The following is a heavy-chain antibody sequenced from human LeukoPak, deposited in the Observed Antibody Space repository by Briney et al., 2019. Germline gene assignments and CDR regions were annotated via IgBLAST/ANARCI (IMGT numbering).Heavy chain of an antibody. CDR2: ISGGNGNTYYA. J-gene: IGHJ4*02. V-gene: IGHV3-23*01. CDR3: IAPLT. D-gene: IGHD2-21*02. CDR1: GFPFSSYA. Sequence: GGSLRLSCAASGFPFSSYAMSWVRQSPGKGLEWVSAISGGNGNTYYAYYADSVRGRFTISRDSSKNTLYLQMNSLRAEDTAVYYCIAPLTWGQGTLVTVSS.